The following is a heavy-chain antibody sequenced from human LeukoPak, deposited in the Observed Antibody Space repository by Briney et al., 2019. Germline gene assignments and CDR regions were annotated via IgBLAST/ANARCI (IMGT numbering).Heavy chain of an antibody. CDR3: AREGYYYDSSGSRHFDY. Sequence: SETLSLACTVSGGSISSYYWSWIRQPPGKGLEWIGYIYYSGSTNYNPSLKSRVTISVDTSKNQFSLKLSSVTAADTAVYYCAREGYYYDSSGSRHFDYWGQGTLVTVSS. V-gene: IGHV4-59*01. J-gene: IGHJ4*02. D-gene: IGHD3-22*01. CDR1: GGSISSYY. CDR2: IYYSGST.